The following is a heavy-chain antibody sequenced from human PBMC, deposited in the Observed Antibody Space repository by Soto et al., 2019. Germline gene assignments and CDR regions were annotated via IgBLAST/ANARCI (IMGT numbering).Heavy chain of an antibody. D-gene: IGHD3-9*01. CDR2: IYHSGST. Sequence: QVQLQESGPGLVKPSGTLSLTCAVSSDSISSSNWWSWVRQPPGKGLEWIGEIYHSGSTNYNPSRTSRVTISVDKTKNQFSLKLSSVTAADTAVYYCAREEAENYDMLTWGRGTRVPVSS. J-gene: IGHJ5*02. CDR3: AREEAENYDMLT. CDR1: SDSISSSNW. V-gene: IGHV4-4*02.